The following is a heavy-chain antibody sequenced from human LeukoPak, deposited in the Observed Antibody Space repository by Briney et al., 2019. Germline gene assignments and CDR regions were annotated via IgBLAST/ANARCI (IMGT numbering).Heavy chain of an antibody. D-gene: IGHD3-9*01. V-gene: IGHV1-18*01. Sequence: EASVKVSCKASGYTFTSYGISWARQAPGQGLEWMGWISAYNGNTNYAQKLQGRVTMTTDTSTSTAYMELRSLRSDDTAVYYCARDRYVETHESRYFDWSHYYMDVWGKGTTVTISS. CDR3: ARDRYVETHESRYFDWSHYYMDV. CDR1: GYTFTSYG. CDR2: ISAYNGNT. J-gene: IGHJ6*03.